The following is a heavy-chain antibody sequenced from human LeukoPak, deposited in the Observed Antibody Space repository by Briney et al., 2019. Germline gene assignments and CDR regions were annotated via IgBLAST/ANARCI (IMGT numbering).Heavy chain of an antibody. J-gene: IGHJ4*02. Sequence: PGESLKISCTNSGYTFTTYWIGWVRQMPDNGLEWMGIIYPGDSDTKYSPSFQGQVTISADKSISTAYLQWSSLKASDTAMYYCARRDLAGSYFDYWGQGTLVTVSS. CDR1: GYTFTTYW. CDR3: ARRDLAGSYFDY. V-gene: IGHV5-51*01. D-gene: IGHD1-26*01. CDR2: IYPGDSDT.